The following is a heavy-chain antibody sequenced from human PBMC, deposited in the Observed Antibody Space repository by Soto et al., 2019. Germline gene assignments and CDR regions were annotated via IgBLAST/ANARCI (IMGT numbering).Heavy chain of an antibody. V-gene: IGHV4-59*01. Sequence: TETLSLTCTVSGGSMNYYYWSWIWQPPGKGLEWIGYIYHSGTADYNPSLKSRVTLSVDTSKSQFSLRMTSVTTADTAVYYCARIATYYDFWSGYYTGTSYYYGMDVWGQGTTVTVSS. J-gene: IGHJ6*02. CDR1: GGSMNYYY. CDR3: ARIATYYDFWSGYYTGTSYYYGMDV. D-gene: IGHD3-3*01. CDR2: IYHSGTA.